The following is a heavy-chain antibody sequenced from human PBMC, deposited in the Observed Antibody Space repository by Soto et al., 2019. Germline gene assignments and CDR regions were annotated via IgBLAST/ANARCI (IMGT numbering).Heavy chain of an antibody. J-gene: IGHJ4*02. Sequence: GGSLRLSCAASGFTFSNAWMSWVRQAPGKGLEWVGRIKSKTDGGTTDYAAPVKGRFTISRDDSKNTLYLQMNSLRAEDTAVYYCAKGDYGGNYYFDYWGQGTLVTVSS. CDR2: IKSKTDGGTT. D-gene: IGHD4-17*01. CDR1: GFTFSNAW. V-gene: IGHV3-15*01. CDR3: AKGDYGGNYYFDY.